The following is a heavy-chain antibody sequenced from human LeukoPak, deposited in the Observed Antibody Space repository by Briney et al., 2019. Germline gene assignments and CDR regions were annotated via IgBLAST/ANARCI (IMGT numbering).Heavy chain of an antibody. CDR2: FDPEDGET. J-gene: IGHJ6*02. D-gene: IGHD6-19*01. Sequence: ASVKVSCKVSGYTLTELSMHWVRQAPGKGLEWMGGFDPEDGETIYAQKFQGRVTMTEDTSTDTAYMELSSLRSEDTAVYYCATDGTGIAVAGKRGYYYYYYGMDVWGQGTMVTVSS. V-gene: IGHV1-24*01. CDR3: ATDGTGIAVAGKRGYYYYYYGMDV. CDR1: GYTLTELS.